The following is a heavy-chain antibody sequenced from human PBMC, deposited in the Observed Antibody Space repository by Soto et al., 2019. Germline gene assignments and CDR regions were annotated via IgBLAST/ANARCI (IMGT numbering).Heavy chain of an antibody. Sequence: SETLSLTCTVSGGSIRSGGYYWSWVRQNPRRGLEWIGNIYYSGNTYYNPSLKSRLSISVDTSKNQFSLNLSSVTAADTAVYYCARDRLMATAGTARHYFGLDVWGQGTTVTVSS. CDR3: ARDRLMATAGTARHYFGLDV. V-gene: IGHV4-31*03. J-gene: IGHJ6*02. D-gene: IGHD5-18*01. CDR1: GGSIRSGGYY. CDR2: IYYSGNT.